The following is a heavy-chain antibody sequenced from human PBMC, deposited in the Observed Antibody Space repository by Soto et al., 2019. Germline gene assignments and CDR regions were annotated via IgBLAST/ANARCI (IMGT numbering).Heavy chain of an antibody. J-gene: IGHJ3*02. D-gene: IGHD3-16*01. V-gene: IGHV4-59*08. CDR3: GSLSGMISNAFDI. CDR1: GGSISSYY. Sequence: SETLSLTCTVSGGSISSYYWSWIRQPPGKGLEWIGYIYYSGSTNYNPSLKSRVTISVDTSKNQFSLKLSSVTAADTVVYYCGSLSGMISNAFDIWGQGTMVTVSS. CDR2: IYYSGST.